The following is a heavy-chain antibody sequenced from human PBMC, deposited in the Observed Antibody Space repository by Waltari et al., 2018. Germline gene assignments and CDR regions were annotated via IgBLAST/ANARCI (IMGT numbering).Heavy chain of an antibody. V-gene: IGHV3-33*06. CDR3: AKETSIADAFDI. CDR1: GFTFSSYG. J-gene: IGHJ3*02. D-gene: IGHD6-6*01. Sequence: QVQLVESGGGVVQPGRSLRLSCAASGFTFSSYGMHWVRQAPGKGLEWVAVIWYDGSNKYYADSVKGRFTISRDNSKNTLYLQMNSLRAEDTAVYYCAKETSIADAFDIWGQGTMVTVSS. CDR2: IWYDGSNK.